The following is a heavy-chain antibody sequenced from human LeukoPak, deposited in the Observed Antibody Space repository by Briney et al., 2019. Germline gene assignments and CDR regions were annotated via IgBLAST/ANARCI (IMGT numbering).Heavy chain of an antibody. CDR1: GGSISSYY. CDR2: IYYSGST. V-gene: IGHV4-59*08. Sequence: SETLSLTCTVSGGSISSYYWSWIRQPPGKGLEWIWYIYYSGSTNYNPSLKSRVTISVDTSKNQFSLKLSSVTAADTAVYYCARHLAPWRDSSGYYGNFDYWGQGTLVTVSS. J-gene: IGHJ4*02. D-gene: IGHD3-22*01. CDR3: ARHLAPWRDSSGYYGNFDY.